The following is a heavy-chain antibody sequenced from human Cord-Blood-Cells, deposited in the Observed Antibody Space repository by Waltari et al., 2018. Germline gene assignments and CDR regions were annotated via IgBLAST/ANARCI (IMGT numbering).Heavy chain of an antibody. CDR3: AKDVGGSLFPFDY. V-gene: IGHV3-23*01. D-gene: IGHD3-10*01. CDR1: GFTFRGYA. J-gene: IGHJ4*02. Sequence: EVQLLESGGGLVQRGASLRLSCAASGFTFRGYAMCWVSQAPGKGLEWVSAISCSGGSTYYADSVKGRFTISRDNSKNTLYLQMNSLRAEDTAVYYCAKDVGGSLFPFDYWGQGTLVTVSS. CDR2: ISCSGGST.